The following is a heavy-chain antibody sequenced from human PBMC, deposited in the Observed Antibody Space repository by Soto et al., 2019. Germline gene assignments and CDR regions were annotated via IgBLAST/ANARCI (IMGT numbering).Heavy chain of an antibody. D-gene: IGHD4-4*01. CDR2: IYYSGST. V-gene: IGHV4-31*03. CDR3: ARVQGSFDYYYYYGMDV. CDR1: GGSISSGGYY. J-gene: IGHJ6*02. Sequence: SETLSLTCTVSGGSISSGGYYWSWIRQHPGKGLEWIGYIYYSGSTYYNPSLKSRVTISVDTSKNQFSLKLSSVAAADTAVYYCARVQGSFDYYYYYGMDVWGQGTTVTVSS.